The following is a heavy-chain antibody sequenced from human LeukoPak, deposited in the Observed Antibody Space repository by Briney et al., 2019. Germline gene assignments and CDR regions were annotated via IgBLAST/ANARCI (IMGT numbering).Heavy chain of an antibody. CDR1: GGSISSSSYY. CDR2: IYYSGST. Sequence: SETLSLTCTVSGGSISSSSYYWGWIRQPPGKGLEWIGSIYYSGSTYYNPSLKSRVTISIDTSKNQFSLKLSSVTAADTAVYYCARGSSSPIDYWGQGTLVTVSS. D-gene: IGHD6-13*01. J-gene: IGHJ4*02. CDR3: ARGSSSPIDY. V-gene: IGHV4-39*07.